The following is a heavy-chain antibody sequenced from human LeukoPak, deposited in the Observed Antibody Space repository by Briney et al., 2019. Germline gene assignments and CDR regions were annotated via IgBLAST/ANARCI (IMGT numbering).Heavy chain of an antibody. CDR3: AKDVAQKGLIAALDY. Sequence: GRSLRLSCAASGFTFSTYGMHWVRLAPGKGLEWVAVISYDGSNKYYADSVKGRFTISRDNSKNTLYLQMNSLRAEDTAVYYCAKDVAQKGLIAALDYWGQGTLVTVSS. CDR1: GFTFSTYG. V-gene: IGHV3-30*18. J-gene: IGHJ4*02. CDR2: ISYDGSNK. D-gene: IGHD6-13*01.